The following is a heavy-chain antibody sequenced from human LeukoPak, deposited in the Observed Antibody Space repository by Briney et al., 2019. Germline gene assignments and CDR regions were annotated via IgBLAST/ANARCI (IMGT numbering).Heavy chain of an antibody. J-gene: IGHJ6*02. Sequence: GGSLRLSCAASGFTFRTYAMHWVRQAPGKGLQWVTVISYDGSNKYYADSVKGRFTISRDNSKNTLYLQINSLRAEDTAVYYCARDDWRRFGEFPPGAMDVWGQGTTVTVS. CDR2: ISYDGSNK. CDR1: GFTFRTYA. CDR3: ARDDWRRFGEFPPGAMDV. D-gene: IGHD3-10*01. V-gene: IGHV3-30*01.